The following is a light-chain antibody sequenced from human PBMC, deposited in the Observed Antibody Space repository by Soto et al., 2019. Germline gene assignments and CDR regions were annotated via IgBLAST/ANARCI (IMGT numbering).Light chain of an antibody. J-gene: IGKJ1*01. CDR2: KAS. CDR3: QQYNNYFRT. V-gene: IGKV1-5*03. CDR1: QTISSW. Sequence: DIQMTQSPSTLSVSVGDRVTITCRASQTISSWLAWYQQKPGKAPKLLIYKASTLESGVPSRFSGSGSGTEFTRTISSLQPDDFGTYYCQQYNNYFRTFGQGTKVDIK.